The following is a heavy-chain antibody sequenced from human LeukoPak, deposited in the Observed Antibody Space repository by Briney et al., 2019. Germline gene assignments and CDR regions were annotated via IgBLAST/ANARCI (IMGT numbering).Heavy chain of an antibody. CDR1: GYTFTGYY. V-gene: IGHV1-2*02. CDR2: INPNSGGT. Sequence: ASVKVSCKASGYTFTGYYMHWVRQAPGQGLEWMGWINPNSGGTSYAQKFQGRVTMTRDTSISTAYMELSRLRSDDTAVYYCARTDENYYYGMDVWGQGTTVTVSS. CDR3: ARTDENYYYGMDV. J-gene: IGHJ6*02.